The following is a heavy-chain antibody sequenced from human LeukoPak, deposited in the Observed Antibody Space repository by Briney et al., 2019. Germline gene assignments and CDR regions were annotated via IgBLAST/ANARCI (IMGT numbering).Heavy chain of an antibody. CDR1: GFIFSSYS. D-gene: IGHD6-13*01. CDR3: ARGEGIFDC. V-gene: IGHV3-21*01. J-gene: IGHJ4*02. Sequence: PGGSLRLSCAASGFIFSSYSMTWVRQAPGKGLEWVSCISSSGNYIYYADSVKGRFTISRDNAKNSLSLQMNSLRAEDTAMYYCARGEGIFDCWGQGTLVTVSS. CDR2: ISSSGNYI.